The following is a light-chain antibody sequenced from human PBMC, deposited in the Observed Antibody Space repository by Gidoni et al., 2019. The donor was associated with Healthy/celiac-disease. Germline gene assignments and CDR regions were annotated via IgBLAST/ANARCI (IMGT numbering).Light chain of an antibody. CDR3: SSYTSSSLVV. V-gene: IGLV2-14*03. CDR2: DVS. CDR1: SSDIGTYNY. Sequence: QSALTQPASVSGSPGQSITISCTGTSSDIGTYNYVSWYQQHPGKAPKLMIFDVSNRPSVVSHRFSGSKSGNTASLTISGLQAEDEADYYCSSYTSSSLVVFGGGTKLTVV. J-gene: IGLJ2*01.